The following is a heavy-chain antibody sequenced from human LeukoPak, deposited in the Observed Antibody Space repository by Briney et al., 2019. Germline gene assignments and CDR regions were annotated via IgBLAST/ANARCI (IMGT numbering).Heavy chain of an antibody. V-gene: IGHV4-34*01. CDR3: ARRWADYYGMDV. D-gene: IGHD4-23*01. J-gene: IGHJ6*02. CDR2: INHSGST. Sequence: SETLSLTCAVYGGSFSGYYWSWIRQPPGKGLEWIGEINHSGSTNYNPSLKSRVTISVDTSKNQFSLKLSSVTAADTAVYYCARRWADYYGMDVWGQGTTVTVSS. CDR1: GGSFSGYY.